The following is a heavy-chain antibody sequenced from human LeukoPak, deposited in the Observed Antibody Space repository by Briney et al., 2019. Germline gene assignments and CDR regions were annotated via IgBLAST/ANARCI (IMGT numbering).Heavy chain of an antibody. D-gene: IGHD6-13*01. CDR2: ISGSGGST. Sequence: GGSLRLSCAASGFTFSSYAMSWVRQAPGKGLEWVSAISGSGGSTYYADSVKGRFTISRDNSKNTLYLQMNSLRAEDTAVYYCAKDRGDSSRGGEYYFGYWGQGTLVTVSS. J-gene: IGHJ4*02. CDR1: GFTFSSYA. V-gene: IGHV3-23*01. CDR3: AKDRGDSSRGGEYYFGY.